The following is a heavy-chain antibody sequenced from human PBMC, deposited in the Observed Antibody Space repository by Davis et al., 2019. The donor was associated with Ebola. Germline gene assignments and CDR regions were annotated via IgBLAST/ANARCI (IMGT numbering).Heavy chain of an antibody. CDR1: GFTFSSYA. Sequence: GESLKISCAASGFTFSSYAMSWVRQAPGKGLEWVSAISGSGGSTYYADSVKGRFTISRDNSKNTLYLQMNSLRAEDTAVYYCARDGLNYDVLTDHYTHLYYYGMDLWGQGTTVTVSS. V-gene: IGHV3-23*01. J-gene: IGHJ6*02. CDR3: ARDGLNYDVLTDHYTHLYYYGMDL. CDR2: ISGSGGST. D-gene: IGHD3/OR15-3a*01.